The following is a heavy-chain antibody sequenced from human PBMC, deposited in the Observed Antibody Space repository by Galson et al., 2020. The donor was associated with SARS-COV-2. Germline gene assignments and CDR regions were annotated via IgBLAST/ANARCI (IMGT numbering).Heavy chain of an antibody. CDR1: GYTFTSYG. D-gene: IGHD4-17*01. V-gene: IGHV1-18*01. J-gene: IGHJ6*04. CDR2: ISAYNGNT. CDR3: ARVICLLYGEFFCVWDYYYGMDV. Sequence: ASVKVSCKASGYTFTSYGISWVRQAPGQGLEWMGWISAYNGNTNYAHKLQGRVTMTTDTSTSTAYMELRSLRSDDTAVYYCARVICLLYGEFFCVWDYYYGMDVWGEGAAVTVSS.